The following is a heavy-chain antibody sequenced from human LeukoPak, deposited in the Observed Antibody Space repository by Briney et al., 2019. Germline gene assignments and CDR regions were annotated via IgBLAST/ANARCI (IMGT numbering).Heavy chain of an antibody. CDR1: GGSISSGSYY. V-gene: IGHV4-61*02. CDR2: IYTSGST. CDR3: ARHTGGDSSGYNDY. D-gene: IGHD3-22*01. J-gene: IGHJ4*02. Sequence: PSETLSLTCTVSGGSISSGSYYWSWIRQPAGKGLEWIGRIYTSGSTNYNPSLKSRVAISVDTSKNQFSLKLSSVTAADTAVYYCARHTGGDSSGYNDYWGQGTLVTVSS.